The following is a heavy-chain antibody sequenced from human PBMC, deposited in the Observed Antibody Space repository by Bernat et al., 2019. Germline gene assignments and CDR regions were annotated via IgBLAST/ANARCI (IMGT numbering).Heavy chain of an antibody. Sequence: QLQLQESGPGLVKPSETLSLTCTVSGGSISSSSYYWGWIRQPPGKGLEWIGSIYYSGSTYYNPSLKSRVTISVDTSKNQFSLKLSSVTAADTAVYYCARNGAGLYWSGGSCYRPYNWFEPLGQGTLVTLSS. CDR3: ARNGAGLYWSGGSCYRPYNWFEP. J-gene: IGHJ5*02. CDR1: GGSISSSSYY. D-gene: IGHD2-15*01. V-gene: IGHV4-39*01. CDR2: IYYSGST.